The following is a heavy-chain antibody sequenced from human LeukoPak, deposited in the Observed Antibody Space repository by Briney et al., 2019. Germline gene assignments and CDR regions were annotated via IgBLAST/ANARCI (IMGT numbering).Heavy chain of an antibody. CDR1: GFTFSSYN. CDR2: ISTSSNTI. J-gene: IGHJ4*02. D-gene: IGHD3-10*01. V-gene: IGHV3-48*01. CDR3: ARAGSHWHYVY. Sequence: GGSLRLSCAASGFTFSSYNMNWVRQAPGKGLEWVSYISTSSNTIYYADSVKGRFTISRDNAKNSLYLQMNNLRAEDTAVYYCARAGSHWHYVYWGQGTVVTVSS.